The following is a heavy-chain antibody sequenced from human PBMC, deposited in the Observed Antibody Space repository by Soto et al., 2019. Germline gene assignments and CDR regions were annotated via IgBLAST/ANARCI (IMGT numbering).Heavy chain of an antibody. V-gene: IGHV4-39*01. CDR1: GASISTIDLY. CDR2: XXSXGXX. CDR3: VRHSVLREYFDY. D-gene: IGHD1-26*01. J-gene: IGHJ4*02. Sequence: PSETPSLTGSVSGASISTIDLYWGWIRQPTGKGLEWXGSXXSXGXXXDXXSLESRVSIFVDTSKNQFSLNLTSVTAADTAIYYCVRHSVLREYFDYWGQGTLVTASS.